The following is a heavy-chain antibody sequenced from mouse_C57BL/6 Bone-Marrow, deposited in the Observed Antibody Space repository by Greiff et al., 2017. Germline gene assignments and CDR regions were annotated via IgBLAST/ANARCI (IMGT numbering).Heavy chain of an antibody. D-gene: IGHD1-1*01. Sequence: QVQLQQSGAELVKPGASVKISCKASGYAFSSYWMNWVKQRPGKGLEWIGQIYPGDGDTNYNGKFKGKATMAADKSSGTAYMQLSSLSSGDSAVYFFARKGFGDYYGSSGFAYWGQGTLVTVSA. CDR3: ARKGFGDYYGSSGFAY. V-gene: IGHV1-80*01. CDR1: GYAFSSYW. J-gene: IGHJ3*01. CDR2: IYPGDGDT.